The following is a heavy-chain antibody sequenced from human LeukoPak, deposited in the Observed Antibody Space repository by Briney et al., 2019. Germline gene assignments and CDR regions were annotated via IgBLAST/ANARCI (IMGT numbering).Heavy chain of an antibody. Sequence: GGSLRLSCAASGFTFSSYAMSWVRQAPGEGLEWVSAISGSGGSTYYADSVKGRFTISRDNSKNTLYLQMNSLRAEGTAVYYCAKDPQYYYDSSGELDYWGQGTLVTVSS. CDR1: GFTFSSYA. D-gene: IGHD3-22*01. J-gene: IGHJ4*02. V-gene: IGHV3-23*01. CDR3: AKDPQYYYDSSGELDY. CDR2: ISGSGGST.